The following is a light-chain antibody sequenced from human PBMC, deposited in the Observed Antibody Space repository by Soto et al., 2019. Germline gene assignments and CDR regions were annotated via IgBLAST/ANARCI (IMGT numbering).Light chain of an antibody. V-gene: IGLV2-14*01. Sequence: QSALTQPASVSGSPGQSITISCTGTSSDVGGYNYVSWYQQHPGKAPKLMIYDVSNRPSGVSYRFSGSKSGNTASLTISGLQAEDEADYYCSSYTSSSTGVFGTGTKLTVL. J-gene: IGLJ1*01. CDR3: SSYTSSSTGV. CDR2: DVS. CDR1: SSDVGGYNY.